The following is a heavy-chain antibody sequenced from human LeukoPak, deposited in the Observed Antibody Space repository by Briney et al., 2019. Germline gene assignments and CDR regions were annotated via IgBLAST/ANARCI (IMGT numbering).Heavy chain of an antibody. CDR2: INHSGST. D-gene: IGHD6-13*01. J-gene: IGHJ5*02. CDR3: ARGDSSSWYWFDP. CDR1: GGSFSGYY. V-gene: IGHV4-34*01. Sequence: SETLSLTCAVYGGSFSGYYWSWIHQPPGKGLEWIGEINHSGSTNYNPSLKSRVTISVDTSKNQFSLKLSSVTAADTAVYYCARGDSSSWYWFDPWGQGTLVTVSS.